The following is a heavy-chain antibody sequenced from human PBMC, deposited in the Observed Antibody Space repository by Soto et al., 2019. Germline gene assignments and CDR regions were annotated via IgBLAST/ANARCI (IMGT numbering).Heavy chain of an antibody. CDR3: AREEMVPSSSGSHSKGLDV. J-gene: IGHJ6*02. CDR1: GGSISSADHY. CDR2: IYYSGTS. D-gene: IGHD3-10*01. Sequence: QVQLQESGPGLVKPSQTLSLTCTVSGGSISSADHYWSWIRQSPGKGLEWIGYIYYSGTSYYNPSLKSRVNMSVDTSKNQFSVNLRSVTAADAAVYYCAREEMVPSSSGSHSKGLDVWGPGTTVTVSS. V-gene: IGHV4-30-4*01.